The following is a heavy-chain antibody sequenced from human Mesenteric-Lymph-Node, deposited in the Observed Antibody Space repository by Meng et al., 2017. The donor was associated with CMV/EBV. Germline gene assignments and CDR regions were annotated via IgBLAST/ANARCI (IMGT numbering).Heavy chain of an antibody. D-gene: IGHD2-2*01. CDR1: FPFSSYW. V-gene: IGHV3-30*19. Sequence: FPFSSYWMPWVRQAPGKGLEWVAVISYDGSNKYYADSVKGRFTISRDNSKNTLYLQMNSLRAEDTAVYYCARDDGCSSTSCYGTIDYWGQGTLVTVSS. CDR3: ARDDGCSSTSCYGTIDY. J-gene: IGHJ4*02. CDR2: ISYDGSNK.